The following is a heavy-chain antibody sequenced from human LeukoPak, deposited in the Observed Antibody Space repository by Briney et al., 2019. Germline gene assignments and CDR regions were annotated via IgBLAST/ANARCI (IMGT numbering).Heavy chain of an antibody. J-gene: IGHJ4*02. CDR1: GFTFGDYS. CDR2: ISGGGSYI. Sequence: GGSLRLSCAASGFTFGDYSMTWVRQAAGKGLEWVSSISGGGSYIYYADSLKGRITISRDNARNSLYLQMNSLRAEDTAVYYCARDRYCGSATCSSDYWGQRTLVTVSS. V-gene: IGHV3-21*01. D-gene: IGHD2-2*01. CDR3: ARDRYCGSATCSSDY.